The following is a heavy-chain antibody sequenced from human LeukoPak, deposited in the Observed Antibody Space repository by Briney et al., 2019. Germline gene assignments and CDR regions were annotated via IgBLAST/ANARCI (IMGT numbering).Heavy chain of an antibody. Sequence: SETLSLTCTVSGGSISSGSYYWSWIRQPAGKGLEWIGRIYTSGSTNYNPSLKSRVTISVDTSKNQFSLKLSSVTAADTAVYYCARGVVVNDNWFDPWGQGTLVTVSS. J-gene: IGHJ5*02. D-gene: IGHD2-15*01. V-gene: IGHV4-61*02. CDR3: ARGVVVNDNWFDP. CDR1: GGSISSGSYY. CDR2: IYTSGST.